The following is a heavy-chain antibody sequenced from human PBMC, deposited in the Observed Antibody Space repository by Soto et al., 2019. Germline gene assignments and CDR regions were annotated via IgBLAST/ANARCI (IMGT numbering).Heavy chain of an antibody. CDR1: GGSIISYY. CDR2: IYTSGST. CDR3: ARDLARIVGAIPFYYYGMDV. D-gene: IGHD1-26*01. V-gene: IGHV4-4*07. J-gene: IGHJ6*02. Sequence: SETLSVTCTVPGGSIISYYWSWSRQRAGKGLEWIGRIYTSGSTNYNPSLKSRVTMSVDTSKNQFSLKLSSVTAADTTVYYCARDLARIVGAIPFYYYGMDVWGQGTTVTVSS.